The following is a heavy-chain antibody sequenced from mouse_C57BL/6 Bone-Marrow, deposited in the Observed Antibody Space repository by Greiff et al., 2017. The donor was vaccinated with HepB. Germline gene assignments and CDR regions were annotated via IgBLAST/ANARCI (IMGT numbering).Heavy chain of an antibody. CDR1: GYSFTDYN. V-gene: IGHV1-39*01. Sequence: VQLQQSGPELVKPGASVKISCKASGYSFTDYNMNWVKQSNGKSLEWIGVINPNYGTTSYNQKFKGKATLTVDQSSSTAYMQLNSLTSEDSAVYYWASLGYYGSSPYYYAMDYWGQGTSVTVSS. J-gene: IGHJ4*01. CDR2: INPNYGTT. D-gene: IGHD1-1*01. CDR3: ASLGYYGSSPYYYAMDY.